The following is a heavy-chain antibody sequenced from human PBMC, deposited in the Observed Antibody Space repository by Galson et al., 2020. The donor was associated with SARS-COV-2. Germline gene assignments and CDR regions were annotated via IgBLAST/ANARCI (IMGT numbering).Heavy chain of an antibody. CDR1: GGSISSSNYY. J-gene: IGHJ4*02. D-gene: IGHD1-26*01. Sequence: SETLSLTCSVSGGSISSSNYYWGWIRQPPGKGLEWIGSIYYSGSTFYNPSLKSRVTISVDTSKNQFSLKLSSVTAADTAVYYCARRAKVGNTGVYFDFWGQGALVTVSS. CDR3: ARRAKVGNTGVYFDF. V-gene: IGHV4-39*01. CDR2: IYYSGST.